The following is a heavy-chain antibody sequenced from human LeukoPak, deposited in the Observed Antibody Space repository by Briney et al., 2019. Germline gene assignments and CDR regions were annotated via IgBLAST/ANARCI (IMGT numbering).Heavy chain of an antibody. Sequence: TGGSLRLSCEASGFTFSNYWMQWVRQVPGKGLVWVSRLNGDGTNIIYADSVKGRFTISRDNAENTLYLQMNSLRAEDTALYYCARSQSGVFDVWGQGTMVTVSS. CDR3: ARSQSGVFDV. J-gene: IGHJ3*01. CDR1: GFTFSNYW. CDR2: LNGDGTNI. D-gene: IGHD2-8*01. V-gene: IGHV3-74*01.